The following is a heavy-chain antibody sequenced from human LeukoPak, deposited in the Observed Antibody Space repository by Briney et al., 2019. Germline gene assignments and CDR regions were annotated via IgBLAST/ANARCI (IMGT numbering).Heavy chain of an antibody. CDR2: IHFSGSS. CDR1: AASIINSNYY. D-gene: IGHD2/OR15-2a*01. J-gene: IGHJ4*02. CDR3: ATFSITYFSFDS. Sequence: PSETLSLTCSVSAASIINSNYYWGWIRQPPGKGLEWIGSIHFSGSSYYNPSLKSRVTISVDTSKDQFALKVKSVTAADTAVYFCATFSITYFSFDSWGQGTLVTVPS. V-gene: IGHV4-39*06.